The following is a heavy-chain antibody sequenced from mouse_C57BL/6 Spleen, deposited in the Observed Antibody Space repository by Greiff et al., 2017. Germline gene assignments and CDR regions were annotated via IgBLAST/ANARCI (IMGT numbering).Heavy chain of an antibody. J-gene: IGHJ3*01. CDR2: ILPGSGST. CDR1: GYTFTGYW. CDR3: ARGEGYDYDGSWFAY. Sequence: LQESGAELMKPGASVKLSCKATGYTFTGYWIEWVKQRPGHGLEWIGEILPGSGSTNYNEKFKGKATFTADTSSNTAYMQLSSLTTEDSAIYCCARGEGYDYDGSWFAYWGQGTLVTVSA. D-gene: IGHD2-4*01. V-gene: IGHV1-9*01.